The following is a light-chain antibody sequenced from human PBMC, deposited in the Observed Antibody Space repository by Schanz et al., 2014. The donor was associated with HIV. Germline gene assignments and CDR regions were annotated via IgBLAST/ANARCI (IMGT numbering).Light chain of an antibody. CDR1: SGHSSYA. Sequence: QLVLTQSPSASASLGASVKLTCTLSSGHSSYAIAWHQQQPEKSPRYLMKLNSDGSHTKWDGIPDRFSGSSSGDERYLTTXXXXSEDEAEYYCQTWDTGTWVFGGGTKLTVL. J-gene: IGLJ3*02. CDR2: LNSDGSH. CDR3: QTWDTGTWV. V-gene: IGLV4-69*01.